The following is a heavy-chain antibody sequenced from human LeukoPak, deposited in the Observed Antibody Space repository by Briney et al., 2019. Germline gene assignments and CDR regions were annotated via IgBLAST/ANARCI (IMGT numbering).Heavy chain of an antibody. D-gene: IGHD3-3*01. CDR3: ARTYTYDFWSGYYRDDAFDI. Sequence: SETLSLTCTVSGGSISSYYWSWIRQPPGKGLEWIGYIYYSGSTNYNPSLKSRVTISVDTSKNQFSLKLSSVTAADTAVYYCARTYTYDFWSGYYRDDAFDIRGQGTMVTVSS. CDR2: IYYSGST. J-gene: IGHJ3*02. V-gene: IGHV4-59*01. CDR1: GGSISSYY.